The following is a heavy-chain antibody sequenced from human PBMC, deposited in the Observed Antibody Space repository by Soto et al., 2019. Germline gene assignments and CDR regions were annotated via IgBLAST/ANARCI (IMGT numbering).Heavy chain of an antibody. D-gene: IGHD6-13*01. Sequence: GGSLRLSCTDSGSTVSINYMSWVRQAPGKGLGWVSVFYSDGRTYYADSVRGRFPISRDNSKNTLFLQMNNLRAEDTAVYYCAWSSIWPGFFDYWGQGTLVTVSS. CDR3: AWSSIWPGFFDY. J-gene: IGHJ4*02. CDR1: GSTVSINY. V-gene: IGHV3-66*01. CDR2: FYSDGRT.